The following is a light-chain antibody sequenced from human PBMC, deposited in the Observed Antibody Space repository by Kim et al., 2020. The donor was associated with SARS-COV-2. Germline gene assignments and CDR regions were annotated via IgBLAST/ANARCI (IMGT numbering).Light chain of an antibody. CDR2: RNT. CDR1: GSNIGTNY. Sequence: GQTVTISCSGSGSNIGTNYVYWYRQLPGTAPKLLIYRNTQWPSGVPDRFSGSKSGTSASLTISGLRSEDEAHYYCAAWDDSLTSWLFGGGTKVTVL. CDR3: AAWDDSLTSWL. V-gene: IGLV1-47*01. J-gene: IGLJ3*02.